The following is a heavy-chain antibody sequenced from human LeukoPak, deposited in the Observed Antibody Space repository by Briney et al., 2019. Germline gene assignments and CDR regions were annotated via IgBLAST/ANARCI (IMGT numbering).Heavy chain of an antibody. J-gene: IGHJ3*02. CDR2: IYSGGST. D-gene: IGHD3-22*01. CDR3: AKSAVVVVITSSHDAFDI. CDR1: GFTVSSNY. V-gene: IGHV3-53*01. Sequence: PGGSLRLSCAASGFTVSSNYMSWVRQAPGKGLEWVSVIYSGGSTYYADSVKGRFTISRDNSKSTLYIQMNSLRAEDTAVYYCAKSAVVVVITSSHDAFDIWGQGTMVTVSS.